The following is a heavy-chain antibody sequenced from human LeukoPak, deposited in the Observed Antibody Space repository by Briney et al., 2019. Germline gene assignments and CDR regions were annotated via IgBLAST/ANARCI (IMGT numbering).Heavy chain of an antibody. V-gene: IGHV4-59*12. D-gene: IGHD4-17*01. CDR2: IYYSGST. CDR3: ARDTPDYGDRDDAFDI. Sequence: SETLSLTCTVSGGSISSYYWSWIRQPPGKGLEWIGYIYYSGSTNYNPSLKSRVTISVDTSKNQFSLKLTSVTAADTAVYYCARDTPDYGDRDDAFDIWGQGTMVTVSS. J-gene: IGHJ3*02. CDR1: GGSISSYY.